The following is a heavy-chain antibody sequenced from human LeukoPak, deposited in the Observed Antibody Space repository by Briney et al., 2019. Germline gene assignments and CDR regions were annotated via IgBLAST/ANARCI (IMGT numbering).Heavy chain of an antibody. CDR3: ARGRGSSWYGLTITY. Sequence: ASVKVSCKASGYTFTSYGISWVRQAPGQGLEWMGWISAYNGNTNYAQKLQGRVTMTTDTSTGTAYMELRSLRSDDTAVYYCARGRGSSWYGLTITYWGQGTLVTVSS. V-gene: IGHV1-18*01. J-gene: IGHJ4*02. D-gene: IGHD6-13*01. CDR2: ISAYNGNT. CDR1: GYTFTSYG.